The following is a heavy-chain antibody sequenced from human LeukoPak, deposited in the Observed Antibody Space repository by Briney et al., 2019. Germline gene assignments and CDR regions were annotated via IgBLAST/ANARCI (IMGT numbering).Heavy chain of an antibody. V-gene: IGHV4-31*03. D-gene: IGHD2-2*01. J-gene: IGHJ5*02. CDR3: ARGSGYQLLDEYNWFDP. CDR1: GGSISSGGYY. CDR2: IYYSGST. Sequence: PSETLSLTCTVSGGSISSGGYYWRWIRQHPGKGLEWIGYIYYSGSTYYNPSLKSRVTISVDTSKNQFSLKLSSVTAADTAVYYCARGSGYQLLDEYNWFDPWGQGTLVTVSS.